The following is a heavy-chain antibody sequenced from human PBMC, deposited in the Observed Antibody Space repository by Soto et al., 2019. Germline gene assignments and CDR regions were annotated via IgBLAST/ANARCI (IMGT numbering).Heavy chain of an antibody. CDR1: GGSISSYY. D-gene: IGHD6-19*01. Sequence: SETLSLTCTVSGGSISSYYWSWIRQPPGKGLEWIGYIYYSGSTNYNPSLKSRVTISVDTSKNQFSLKLSSVTAADTAVYYCARLSGYSSLYYFDYWGQGTLVTVS. CDR2: IYYSGST. V-gene: IGHV4-59*08. J-gene: IGHJ4*02. CDR3: ARLSGYSSLYYFDY.